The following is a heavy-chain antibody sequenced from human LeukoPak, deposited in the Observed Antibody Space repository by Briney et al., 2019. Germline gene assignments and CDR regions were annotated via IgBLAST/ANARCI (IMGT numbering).Heavy chain of an antibody. Sequence: SVKVSCKASGGTFSSYAISWVRQAPGQGLEWMGGIIPIFGTANYAQKFQGRVTITADESTSTAYMELSSLRSEDTAVYYCARGGQRDFWSGYSQDYYYYYMDVWGKGTTVTVSS. CDR1: GGTFSSYA. J-gene: IGHJ6*03. V-gene: IGHV1-69*13. D-gene: IGHD3-3*01. CDR3: ARGGQRDFWSGYSQDYYYYYMDV. CDR2: IIPIFGTA.